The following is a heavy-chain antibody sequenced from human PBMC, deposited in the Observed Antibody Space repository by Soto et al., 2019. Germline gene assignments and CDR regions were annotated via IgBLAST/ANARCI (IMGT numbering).Heavy chain of an antibody. D-gene: IGHD1-1*01. CDR3: ARMNQLAPKRNAFDI. CDR2: IHYSGNT. CDR1: CDSISSYF. Sequence: SETLSLTCTVSCDSISSYFWTWIRQSPGKGLQWIGYIHYSGNTNYNPSLKSRVTMSVDTSKNQFSLRLTSVTAADTAVYYCARMNQLAPKRNAFDIWGQGTMVTVSS. J-gene: IGHJ3*02. V-gene: IGHV4-59*01.